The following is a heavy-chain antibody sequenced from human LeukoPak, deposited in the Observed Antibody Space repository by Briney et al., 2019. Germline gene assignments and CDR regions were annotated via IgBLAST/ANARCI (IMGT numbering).Heavy chain of an antibody. CDR3: ARDTSGWAWFDP. J-gene: IGHJ5*02. Sequence: SETLSLTCAVSGYSITSDYYWGWIRQPPGKGLEWIGSIYHNGRTSYDPSLASRVTISMDTSRKHFSLRLTSVTAADTAVYYCARDTSGWAWFDPWGQGALVTVSS. CDR2: IYHNGRT. D-gene: IGHD2-2*01. CDR1: GYSITSDYY. V-gene: IGHV4-38-2*02.